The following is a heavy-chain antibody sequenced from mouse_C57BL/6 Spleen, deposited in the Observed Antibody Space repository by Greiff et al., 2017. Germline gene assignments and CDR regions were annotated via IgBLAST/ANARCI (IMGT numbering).Heavy chain of an antibody. Sequence: QVQLQQSGAELARPGASVKMSCKASGYTFTSYTMHWVKQRPGQGLEWIGYINPSSGYTKYNQKFKDKATLTADKSSSTAYMQLSSLTSEDSAVYYCARDTTVEDWYLDVWGTGTTVTVSS. D-gene: IGHD1-1*01. CDR2: INPSSGYT. V-gene: IGHV1-4*01. CDR1: GYTFTSYT. J-gene: IGHJ1*03. CDR3: ARDTTVEDWYLDV.